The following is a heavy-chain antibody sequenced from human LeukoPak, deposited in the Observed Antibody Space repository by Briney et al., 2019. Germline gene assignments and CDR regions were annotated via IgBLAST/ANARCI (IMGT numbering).Heavy chain of an antibody. D-gene: IGHD2-15*01. CDR3: ASLRLLGGYCSGGSCLPPYYYYMDV. Sequence: SETLSLTCTVSGGSISSGSYYWSWIRQPAGKGLEWIGRIYTSGSTNYNPSLKSRVTISVDTSKNQFSLKLSSVTAADTAVYYCASLRLLGGYCSGGSCLPPYYYYMDVWGKGTTVTVSS. V-gene: IGHV4-61*02. CDR2: IYTSGST. CDR1: GGSISSGSYY. J-gene: IGHJ6*03.